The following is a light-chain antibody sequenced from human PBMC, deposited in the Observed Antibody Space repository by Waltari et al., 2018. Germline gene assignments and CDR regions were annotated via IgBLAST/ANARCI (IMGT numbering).Light chain of an antibody. J-gene: IGKJ2*01. V-gene: IGKV3-20*01. CDR1: QSLTKRY. CDR3: QQYGSSILYT. CDR2: GAS. Sequence: EVVLTQSPGTLSLSPGEKTTLSCRASQSLTKRYLAWYQQNPGQPPKLLIYGASSRAAGIPDRFSGSGSGTDFSLTINRLEPDDSAVYYCQQYGSSILYTFGQGTKLEIK.